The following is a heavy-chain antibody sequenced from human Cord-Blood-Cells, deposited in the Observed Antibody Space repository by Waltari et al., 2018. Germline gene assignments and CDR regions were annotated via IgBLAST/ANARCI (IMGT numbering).Heavy chain of an antibody. CDR3: ARGIPGDPHTNRYFDL. Sequence: QVQLQQWGAGLLKPSETLSLTCAVYGGSFSGYYWSWLRPPPGKGLEWIGEIKQSGSTNHNPSLKSRVTISVDTSKNQFSLKLSSVTAADTAVYYCARGIPGDPHTNRYFDLWGRGTLVTVSS. D-gene: IGHD7-27*01. CDR2: IKQSGST. V-gene: IGHV4-34*01. J-gene: IGHJ2*01. CDR1: GGSFSGYY.